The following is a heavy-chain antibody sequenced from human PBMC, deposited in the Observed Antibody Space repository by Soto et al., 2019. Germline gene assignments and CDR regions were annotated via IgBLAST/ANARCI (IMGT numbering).Heavy chain of an antibody. V-gene: IGHV3-7*01. D-gene: IGHD6-19*01. Sequence: EVQLVESGGGLVQPGGSLRVSCAASGFTFSNYWMSWVRQAPGKGLEWVANIKQDGSEKYYVESMECRFTISRDNAKNSLYLQMNSLRAEDTAVYYCARDGAGADWSYYCYGMGVWGQGTTVTVSS. CDR2: IKQDGSEK. CDR3: ARDGAGADWSYYCYGMGV. CDR1: GFTFSNYW. J-gene: IGHJ6*02.